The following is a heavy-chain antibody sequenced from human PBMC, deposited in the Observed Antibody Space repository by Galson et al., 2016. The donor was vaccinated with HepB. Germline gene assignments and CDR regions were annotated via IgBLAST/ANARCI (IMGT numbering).Heavy chain of an antibody. CDR3: ARDLGYCGQGVCYRGGYFED. CDR2: IYYTGST. D-gene: IGHD2-15*01. CDR1: GASVSNGSNY. Sequence: SETLSLTCTVSGASVSNGSNYWSWIRQSPGKGLEWIGYIYYTGSTNYNPSLKSRVTMSVDTSRNAFSLKLASVTGADTAVYYCARDLGYCGQGVCYRGGYFEDWGQGIRVTVSA. V-gene: IGHV4-61*03. J-gene: IGHJ4*02.